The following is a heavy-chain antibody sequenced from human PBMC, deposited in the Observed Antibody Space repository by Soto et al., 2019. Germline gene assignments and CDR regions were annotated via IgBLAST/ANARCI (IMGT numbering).Heavy chain of an antibody. J-gene: IGHJ4*02. CDR1: GFTFNAYA. CDR2: IGGSGGNR. CDR3: ARVASDYITAVDN. D-gene: IGHD4-4*01. Sequence: EAQLLESGRGLVQPGGSLRLSCAASGFTFNAYAMTWVRQAPGKGLEWVSAIGGSGGNRYYADSVRGRFTISRDNSKDTVDLQMNSLRVEDTAVYYCARVASDYITAVDNWGQGILVTVSS. V-gene: IGHV3-23*01.